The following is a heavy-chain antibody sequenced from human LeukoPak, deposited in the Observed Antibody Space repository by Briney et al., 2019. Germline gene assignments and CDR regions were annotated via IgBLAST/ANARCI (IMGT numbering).Heavy chain of an antibody. J-gene: IGHJ4*02. CDR1: GFTFSSYS. V-gene: IGHV3-21*01. CDR3: ARDGFGTGTNSFDY. Sequence: PGGSLRLSCAASGFTFSSYSMNWVRQAPGKGLEWVSSISSSSSYIYYADSVKGRFTISRDNAKNSLYLQMNSLRAEDTAVYYCARDGFGTGTNSFDYWGQGTLVTVSS. D-gene: IGHD1-7*01. CDR2: ISSSSSYI.